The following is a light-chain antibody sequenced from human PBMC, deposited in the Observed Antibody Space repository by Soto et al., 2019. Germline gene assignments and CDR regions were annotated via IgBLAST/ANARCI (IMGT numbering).Light chain of an antibody. V-gene: IGKV3-11*01. J-gene: IGKJ5*01. CDR2: DST. Sequence: EVELTRSPVTLCLSPGESAALYCRASQFLSSYLAWYQQIPGQPPRLLIYDSTNRAAGIPARFSGSLYRTEFNVIIRRSRHEDFAMYHFHQRNQFGQGTRLEIK. CDR1: QFLSSY. CDR3: HQRNQ.